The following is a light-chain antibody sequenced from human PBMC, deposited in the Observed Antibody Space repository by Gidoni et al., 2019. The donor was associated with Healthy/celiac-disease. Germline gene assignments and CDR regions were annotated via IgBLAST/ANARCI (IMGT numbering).Light chain of an antibody. CDR2: EVS. CDR3: SSYAGSNSPSV. V-gene: IGLV2-8*01. CDR1: SSDVGGYNY. J-gene: IGLJ3*02. Sequence: SALTQPPSASGSPGQSVTISCTGTSSDVGGYNYVSWYQQHPGKAPKLMIYEVSKRPSGVPDRFSGSKSGNTASLTVSGLQAEDEADYYCSSYAGSNSPSVFGGGTKLTVL.